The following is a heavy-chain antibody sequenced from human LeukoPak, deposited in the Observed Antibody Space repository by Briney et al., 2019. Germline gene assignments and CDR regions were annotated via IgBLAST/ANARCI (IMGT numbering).Heavy chain of an antibody. CDR3: ARSGATLFAVLDY. CDR2: IFSSGST. CDR1: GGSISSSGYY. D-gene: IGHD2-15*01. J-gene: IGHJ4*02. V-gene: IGHV4-39*01. Sequence: SETLSLTCTVSGGSISSSGYYWGWIRQPPGKGLEWVGSIFSSGSTYYNPSLKSRVTMSVDTSKNQFSLRLTSVTAADTAVYYCARSGATLFAVLDYWGQGTLVTVSP.